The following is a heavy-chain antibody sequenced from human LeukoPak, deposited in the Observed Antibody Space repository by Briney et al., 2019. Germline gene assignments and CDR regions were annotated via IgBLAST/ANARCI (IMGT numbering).Heavy chain of an antibody. D-gene: IGHD3-22*01. Sequence: PGGSLRLSCAASGFTVSYNYINWLRQAPGKGLEWVSVIYYSGTTYYADSVKGRFTISKDNSKNTVYLEMNSLRAEDTAVYYCARSYSSESSGWHRPVDCWGQGTLVTVSS. CDR1: GFTVSYNY. J-gene: IGHJ4*02. CDR2: IYYSGTT. V-gene: IGHV3-53*01. CDR3: ARSYSSESSGWHRPVDC.